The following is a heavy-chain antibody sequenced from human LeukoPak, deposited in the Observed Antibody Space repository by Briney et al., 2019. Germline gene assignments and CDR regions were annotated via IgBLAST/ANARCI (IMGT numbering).Heavy chain of an antibody. CDR1: GFTFSSYS. D-gene: IGHD3-22*01. CDR2: ISSSSSYI. J-gene: IGHJ4*02. V-gene: IGHV3-21*01. Sequence: GGSLRLSCAASGFTFSSYSMNWVRQAPGKGLEWLSSISSSSSYIYYADSVKGRFTISRDNAKNSLYLQMNSLRAEDTAVYYCARDIDYYDSSGTYYFDYWGQGTLVTVSS. CDR3: ARDIDYYDSSGTYYFDY.